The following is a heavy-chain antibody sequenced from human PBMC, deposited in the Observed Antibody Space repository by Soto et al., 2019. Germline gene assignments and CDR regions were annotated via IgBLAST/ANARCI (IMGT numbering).Heavy chain of an antibody. V-gene: IGHV3-21*01. D-gene: IGHD3-22*01. CDR2: ISSSSSYI. J-gene: IGHJ4*02. CDR3: ARDYYDSSGYLASLGY. Sequence: EVQLVESGGGLVKPGGSLRLSCAASGFTFSTCSMNWVRQAPGKGLEWVSSISSSSSYIYYADSVKGRFTISRDNAKNSLYLQMNSLRAEDTAVYYCARDYYDSSGYLASLGYWGQGTLVTVSS. CDR1: GFTFSTCS.